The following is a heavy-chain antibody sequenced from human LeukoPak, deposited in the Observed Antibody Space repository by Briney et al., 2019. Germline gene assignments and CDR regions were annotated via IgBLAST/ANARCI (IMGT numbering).Heavy chain of an antibody. J-gene: IGHJ4*02. CDR1: GYTFTSYG. CDR2: ISAYNGNT. Sequence: ASVEVSCKVSGYTFTSYGISWVRQAPGQGLEWMGWISAYNGNTNYAQKLQGRVTMTTDTSTSTAYMELKSLRSDDTAVYYCARDRPDYYGSGSYYFVYWGQGTLVTVSS. V-gene: IGHV1-18*01. CDR3: ARDRPDYYGSGSYYFVY. D-gene: IGHD3-10*01.